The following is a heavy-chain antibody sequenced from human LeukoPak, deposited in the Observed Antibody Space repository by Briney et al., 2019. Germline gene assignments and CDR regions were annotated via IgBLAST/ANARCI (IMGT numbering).Heavy chain of an antibody. V-gene: IGHV1-2*02. J-gene: IGHJ6*02. CDR1: GYTFTDYY. CDR3: ARVGYYYYGMDV. CDR2: INPNSGAT. Sequence: ASVKVSCKASGYTFTDYYMHWVRQAPGQGLEWMGWINPNSGATNCAQKFQGRVTMTRDTSISTAYMELSRLRSDDTAVYYCARVGYYYYGMDVWGQGTTVTVSS.